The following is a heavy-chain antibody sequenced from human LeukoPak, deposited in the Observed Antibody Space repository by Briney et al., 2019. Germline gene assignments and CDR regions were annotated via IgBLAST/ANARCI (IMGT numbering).Heavy chain of an antibody. J-gene: IGHJ6*03. V-gene: IGHV4-59*01. Sequence: KSSETLSLTCTVSGGSISSYYWSWIRQPPGKGLEWIGYIYYSGSTNYNPSLKSRVTISVDTSKNQFSLKLSSVTAADTAVYYCARALFGSSTNYYYYYYMDVWGKGTTVTVSS. CDR1: GGSISSYY. CDR2: IYYSGST. D-gene: IGHD2-2*01. CDR3: ARALFGSSTNYYYYYYMDV.